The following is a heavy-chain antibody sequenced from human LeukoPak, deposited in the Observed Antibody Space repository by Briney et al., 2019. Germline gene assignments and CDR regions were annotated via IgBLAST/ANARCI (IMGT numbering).Heavy chain of an antibody. V-gene: IGHV3-13*01. J-gene: IGHJ6*02. CDR1: GFTFSSYD. CDR3: ARVGPYYYGMDV. CDR2: IGTAGDT. Sequence: GGSLRLSCAASGFTFSSYDMHWVRQATGKGLEWVSAIGTAGDTYYPGSVKGRFTISRENAKNSLYLQMNSLRAGDTAVYYCARVGPYYYGMDVWGQGTTVTVSS.